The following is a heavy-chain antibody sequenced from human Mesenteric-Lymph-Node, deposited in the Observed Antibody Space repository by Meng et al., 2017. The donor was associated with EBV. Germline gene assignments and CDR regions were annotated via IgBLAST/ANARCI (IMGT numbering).Heavy chain of an antibody. J-gene: IGHJ5*02. CDR2: IYWDDGQ. D-gene: IGHD3-3*01. CDR3: AYSEWLRFFGP. Sequence: QTPLMWSGPTLVNPTQTLTLSCTFSGSSLTDGVGVGWIRQAPGKALEWLALIYWDDGQHYSPSLKSKLTITKDTSRKQVVLRMTNMDPVDTATYYCAYSEWLRFFGPWGQGTLVTVSS. V-gene: IGHV2-5*02. CDR1: GSSLTDGVG.